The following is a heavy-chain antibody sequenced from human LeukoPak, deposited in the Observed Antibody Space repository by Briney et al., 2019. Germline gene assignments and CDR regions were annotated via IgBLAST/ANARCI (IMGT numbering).Heavy chain of an antibody. CDR3: ARHQHSSSWYVGLDV. CDR1: GYSFTSYW. J-gene: IGHJ6*02. D-gene: IGHD6-13*01. V-gene: IGHV5-51*01. Sequence: GESLKISCKGSGYSFTSYWIGWVRQMPGKGLEWMGIIYPGDSDTRYSPSFQGQVTISADKSISTAYLQWSSLKASDTAMYYCARHQHSSSWYVGLDVWGQGTTVTVSS. CDR2: IYPGDSDT.